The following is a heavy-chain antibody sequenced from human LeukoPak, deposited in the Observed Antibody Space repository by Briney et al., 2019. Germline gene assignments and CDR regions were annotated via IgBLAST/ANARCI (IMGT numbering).Heavy chain of an antibody. CDR1: GYTFTGYY. CDR2: INPNSGGT. D-gene: IGHD5-24*01. J-gene: IGHJ4*02. V-gene: IGHV1-2*02. Sequence: ASVKVSCTASGYTFTGYYMHWVRQAPGQGLEWMGWINPNSGGTNYAQKLQGRVTMTTDTSTSTAYMELSRLRSDDTAVYYCARVRRWLQGDFDYWGQGTLVTVSS. CDR3: ARVRRWLQGDFDY.